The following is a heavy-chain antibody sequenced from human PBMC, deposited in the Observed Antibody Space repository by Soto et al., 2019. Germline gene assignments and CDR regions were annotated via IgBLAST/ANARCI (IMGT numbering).Heavy chain of an antibody. Sequence: PSETLSLTCAVYGGSFSGYYWSWIRQPPGKGLEWIGEINHSGSTNYNPSLKSRVTISVDTSKNQFSLKLSSVTAADTAVYYCARGLVIPKVRPRRNWFDPWGQGTPVTVSS. D-gene: IGHD2-21*01. CDR3: ARGLVIPKVRPRRNWFDP. J-gene: IGHJ5*02. V-gene: IGHV4-34*01. CDR1: GGSFSGYY. CDR2: INHSGST.